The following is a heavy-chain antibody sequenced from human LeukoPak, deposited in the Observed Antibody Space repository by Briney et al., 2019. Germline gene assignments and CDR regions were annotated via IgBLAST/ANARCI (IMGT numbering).Heavy chain of an antibody. CDR2: ISSSSSYI. Sequence: PGGSLRLSCGVSGFTFSDYWMNWVRQAPGKGLEWVSSISSSSSYIYYADSVKGRFTISRDNAKNSLYLQMNSLRAEDTAVYYCGGIQLGGYWGQGTLVTVSS. CDR1: GFTFSDYW. CDR3: GGIQLGGY. D-gene: IGHD5-18*01. V-gene: IGHV3-21*01. J-gene: IGHJ4*02.